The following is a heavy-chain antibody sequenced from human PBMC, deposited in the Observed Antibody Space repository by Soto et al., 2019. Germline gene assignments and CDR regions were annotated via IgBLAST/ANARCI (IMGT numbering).Heavy chain of an antibody. CDR2: TYYRSKWYN. D-gene: IGHD2-2*01. Sequence: PSQTISLTCAISGDSVSSNSAAWNWIRQSPSRGLEWLGGTYYRSKWYNDYAVSVKSRITINPDTSKNQFSLQLNSVTPEDTAVYYCARDIVVVPAAVYYFDYWGQGTLGTVSS. CDR1: GDSVSSNSAA. V-gene: IGHV6-1*01. CDR3: ARDIVVVPAAVYYFDY. J-gene: IGHJ4*02.